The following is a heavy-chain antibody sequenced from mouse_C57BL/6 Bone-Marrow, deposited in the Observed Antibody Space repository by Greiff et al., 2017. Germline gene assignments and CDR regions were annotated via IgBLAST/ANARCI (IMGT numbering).Heavy chain of an antibody. V-gene: IGHV2-2*01. CDR2: ICSGGST. CDR1: GFSLTSYG. D-gene: IGHD1-1*01. Sequence: VQLQQSGPGLVQPSQSLSITCTASGFSLTSYGVHWVRQSPGKGLEWLGVICSGGSTDYNAAFISRLSISKDNSKSQVFCRMNSVQADDTAIYYCARSLFLDYWGQGTTLTVSS. CDR3: ARSLFLDY. J-gene: IGHJ2*01.